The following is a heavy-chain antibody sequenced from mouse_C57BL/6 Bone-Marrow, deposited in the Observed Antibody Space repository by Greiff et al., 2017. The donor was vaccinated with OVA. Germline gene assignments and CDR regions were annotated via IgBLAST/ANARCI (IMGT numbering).Heavy chain of an antibody. V-gene: IGHV1-59*01. J-gene: IGHJ2*01. Sequence: QVQLQQPGAELVRPGTSVKLSCKASGYTFTSYWMHWVKQRPGQGLEWIGVIDPSDSYTNYNQKFKGKATLTVDTSSSTAYMQLSSLTSEDSAVYYCAYFDYWGQGTTLTVSS. CDR2: IDPSDSYT. CDR3: AYFDY. CDR1: GYTFTSYW.